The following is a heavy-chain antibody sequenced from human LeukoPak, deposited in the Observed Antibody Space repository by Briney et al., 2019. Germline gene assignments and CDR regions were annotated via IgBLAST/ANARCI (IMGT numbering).Heavy chain of an antibody. D-gene: IGHD3-22*01. CDR1: GGTFSSYA. CDR3: ARVDSSGYYSAPFGY. CDR2: IIPIFGTA. V-gene: IGHV1-69*13. Sequence: SVKVSCKASGGTFSSYAISWVRQAPGQGLEWMGGIIPIFGTANYAQKFQGRVTITADESTSTAYMELSSLRSEDTAVYYCARVDSSGYYSAPFGYWGQGTLVTVSS. J-gene: IGHJ4*02.